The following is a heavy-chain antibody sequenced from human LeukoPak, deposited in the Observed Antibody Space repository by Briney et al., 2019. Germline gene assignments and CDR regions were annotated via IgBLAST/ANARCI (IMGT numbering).Heavy chain of an antibody. CDR1: GYTFTNYA. CDR2: INTNIGNS. Sequence: ASVKVSCKASGYTFTNYAISWVRQAPGQGLEWVGWINTNIGNSTYAQGFAGRFVFSLDTSVSTAYLQISSLKAEDTAVYYCARHWRLFDFWGQGTLVTVSP. J-gene: IGHJ4*02. V-gene: IGHV7-4-1*02. D-gene: IGHD1-1*01. CDR3: ARHWRLFDF.